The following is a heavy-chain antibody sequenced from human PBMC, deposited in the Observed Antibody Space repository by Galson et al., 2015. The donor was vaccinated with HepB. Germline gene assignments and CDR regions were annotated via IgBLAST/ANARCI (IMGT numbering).Heavy chain of an antibody. J-gene: IGHJ4*02. V-gene: IGHV3-15*01. CDR2: IKSKTDGGTT. Sequence: SLRLSCAASGFTFSNAWMSWVRQAPGKGLEWVGRIKSKTDGGTTDYAAPVKGRFTISRDDSKNTLYLQMNSLKTEDTAVYYCTTAMAPLTTVTRQSYYLDYWGQGTLVTVSS. D-gene: IGHD4-11*01. CDR1: GFTFSNAW. CDR3: TTAMAPLTTVTRQSYYLDY.